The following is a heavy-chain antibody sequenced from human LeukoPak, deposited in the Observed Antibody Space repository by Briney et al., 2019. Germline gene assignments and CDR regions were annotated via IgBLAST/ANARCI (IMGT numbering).Heavy chain of an antibody. Sequence: PGGSLRLSCAASGFTFSSYAMHWVRQAPGKRLEWVAVISYDGSNKYYADSVKGRFTISRDNSKNTLYLQMNSLRAEDTAVYYCARAPGSKEDYWGQGTLVTVSS. J-gene: IGHJ4*02. CDR2: ISYDGSNK. V-gene: IGHV3-30-3*01. CDR1: GFTFSSYA. CDR3: ARAPGSKEDY. D-gene: IGHD4-11*01.